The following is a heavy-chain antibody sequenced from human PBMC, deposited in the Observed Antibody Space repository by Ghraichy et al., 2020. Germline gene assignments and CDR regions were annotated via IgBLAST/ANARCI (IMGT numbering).Heavy chain of an antibody. D-gene: IGHD3-3*01. J-gene: IGHJ3*02. CDR3: ARDGNYDFWSGFVQLSWKHDAFDI. CDR1: GFTFSSYS. V-gene: IGHV3-48*02. Sequence: GGSLKLSCAASGFTFSSYSMNWVRQAPGKGLEWVSYISSSSSTIYYADSVKGRFTISRDNAKNSLYLQMNSLRDEDTAVYYCARDGNYDFWSGFVQLSWKHDAFDIWGQGTMVTVSS. CDR2: ISSSSSTI.